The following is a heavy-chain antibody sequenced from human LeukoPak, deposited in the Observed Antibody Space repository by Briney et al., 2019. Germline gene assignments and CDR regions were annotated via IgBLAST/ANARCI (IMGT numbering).Heavy chain of an antibody. CDR1: GFTFDDYG. Sequence: GGSLRISCAASGFTFDDYGMSWVRQAPGKGLEWVSGINWNGGSTGYADSVKGRFTISRDNAKNSLYLQMNSLRAEDTALYYCARVPIAAAGRVDFDYWGQGTLVTVSS. J-gene: IGHJ4*02. CDR3: ARVPIAAAGRVDFDY. V-gene: IGHV3-20*04. CDR2: INWNGGST. D-gene: IGHD6-13*01.